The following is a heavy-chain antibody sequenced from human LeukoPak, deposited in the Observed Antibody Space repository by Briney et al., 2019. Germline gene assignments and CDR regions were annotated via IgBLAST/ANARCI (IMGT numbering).Heavy chain of an antibody. J-gene: IGHJ4*02. CDR1: GFSFSDYS. CDR2: INSISTTI. V-gene: IGHV3-48*01. CDR3: ARDWNK. Sequence: GGSLRLSCSASGFSFSDYSMNWVRQAPGKGLEWISYINSISTTIYYADSVKGRLTISRDNGKNSLYLQMNGLRAEDTAVYYCARDWNKWGQGTLVTVSS. D-gene: IGHD1-1*01.